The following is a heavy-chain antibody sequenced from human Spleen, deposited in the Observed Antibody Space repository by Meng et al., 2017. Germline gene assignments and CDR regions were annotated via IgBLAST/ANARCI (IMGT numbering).Heavy chain of an antibody. Sequence: QLQLQESGSGLVKPLETLSLTCAVSGGSISSAANSWSWIRQPPGKGLEWIGYIYYSGSTSYNPSLKSRVTISVDKSKNQFSLNLTSVTAADTAVYYCAWTRYWGQGALVTVSS. D-gene: IGHD3/OR15-3a*01. CDR1: GGSISSAANS. V-gene: IGHV4-30-2*01. CDR3: AWTRY. J-gene: IGHJ4*02. CDR2: IYYSGST.